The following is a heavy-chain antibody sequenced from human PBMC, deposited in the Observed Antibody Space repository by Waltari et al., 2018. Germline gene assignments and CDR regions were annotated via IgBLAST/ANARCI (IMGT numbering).Heavy chain of an antibody. V-gene: IGHV3-7*01. J-gene: IGHJ5*02. CDR3: ARLQDTGWAGFDR. Sequence: EVRLVESGGGLVQPGGSLRLSCAASDFTFSRHWMSWVRQAPGMGLGGVANRKQEGSDKDDVDSVKGRFTIYRDNAENSLYLQMSSLRAEDTAVYYCARLQDTGWAGFDRWGQGTLVTVSS. D-gene: IGHD6-19*01. CDR1: DFTFSRHW. CDR2: RKQEGSDK.